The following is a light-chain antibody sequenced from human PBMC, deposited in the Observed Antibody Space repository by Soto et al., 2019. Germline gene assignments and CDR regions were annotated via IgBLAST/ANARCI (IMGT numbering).Light chain of an antibody. J-gene: IGKJ3*01. Sequence: DIPMTQSPSSLSASVGXRVTITCRASQGINNYVAWYQQKPGKPPKLLIYAASTLQSGVPSRFSGSGSGTDFTLTINSLQPEDVATYSCQKYSSVPVFGPGTKVDIK. CDR3: QKYSSVPV. V-gene: IGKV1-27*01. CDR2: AAS. CDR1: QGINNY.